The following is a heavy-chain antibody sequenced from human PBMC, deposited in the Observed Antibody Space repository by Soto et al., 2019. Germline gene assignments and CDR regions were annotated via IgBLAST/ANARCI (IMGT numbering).Heavy chain of an antibody. CDR3: AKVLTMVRGVTVDY. D-gene: IGHD3-10*01. V-gene: IGHV3-30*18. Sequence: QVQLVESGGGVVQPGRSLRLSCAASGFTFSSYGMHWVRQAPGKGLEWVAVISYDGSNKYYADSVEGRFTISRDNSKNTLYLQMNSLRAEDTAVYYCAKVLTMVRGVTVDYWGQGTLVTVSS. J-gene: IGHJ4*02. CDR2: ISYDGSNK. CDR1: GFTFSSYG.